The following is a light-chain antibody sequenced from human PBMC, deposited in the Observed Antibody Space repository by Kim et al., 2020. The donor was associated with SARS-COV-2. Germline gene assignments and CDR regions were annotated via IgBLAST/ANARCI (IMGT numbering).Light chain of an antibody. CDR2: SVS. Sequence: EIVLTQSPGTLSLSPGERATLSCRTSQSVCSHCLVWYQQKPGQAPRLLIYSVSNRATGIPDRFSGSGSGTDFTLTISRLEPEDFAVYYCQQYGIAPPYTFGQGTKLEI. J-gene: IGKJ2*01. CDR3: QQYGIAPPYT. V-gene: IGKV3-20*01. CDR1: QSVCSHC.